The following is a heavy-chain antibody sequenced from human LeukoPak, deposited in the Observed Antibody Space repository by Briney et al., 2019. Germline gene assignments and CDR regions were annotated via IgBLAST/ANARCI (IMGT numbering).Heavy chain of an antibody. D-gene: IGHD5-12*01. CDR2: IYYSGST. J-gene: IGHJ3*02. V-gene: IGHV4-59*08. CDR3: ARLWDSGPDAFDI. Sequence: SETLSLTCTVSGGSISSYYWSWIRQHPGKGLEGIGYIYYSGSTNYNPSLKSRVTISVDTSKNQFSLKLSSVTAADTAVYYCARLWDSGPDAFDIWGQGTMVTVSS. CDR1: GGSISSYY.